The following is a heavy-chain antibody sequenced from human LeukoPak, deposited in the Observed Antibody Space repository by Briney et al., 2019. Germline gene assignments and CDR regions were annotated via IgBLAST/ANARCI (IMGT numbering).Heavy chain of an antibody. V-gene: IGHV1-24*01. CDR2: FDPEDGET. Sequence: ASVKVSCKASGYTFTSYYMHWVRQAPGKGLEWMGGFDPEDGETIYAQRFQGRVTMTEDTSTDTAYMELSSLRSEDTAVYYCATGEDIVATIFDYWGQGTLVTVSS. CDR3: ATGEDIVATIFDY. CDR1: GYTFTSYY. D-gene: IGHD5-12*01. J-gene: IGHJ4*02.